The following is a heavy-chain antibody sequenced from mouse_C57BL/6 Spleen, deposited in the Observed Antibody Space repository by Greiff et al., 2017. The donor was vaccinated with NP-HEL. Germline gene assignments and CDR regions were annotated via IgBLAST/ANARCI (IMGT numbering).Heavy chain of an antibody. D-gene: IGHD1-1*01. CDR1: GYTFTDYY. CDR2: INPYNGGT. V-gene: IGHV1-19*01. CDR3: ANYYGSSSLAY. Sequence: EVQLQQSGPVLVKPGASVKMSCKASGYTFTDYYMNWVKQSHGKSLEWIGVINPYNGGTSYNQKFKGKATLTVDKSSSTAYMELNSLTSEDSAVYYCANYYGSSSLAYWGQGTLVTVSA. J-gene: IGHJ3*01.